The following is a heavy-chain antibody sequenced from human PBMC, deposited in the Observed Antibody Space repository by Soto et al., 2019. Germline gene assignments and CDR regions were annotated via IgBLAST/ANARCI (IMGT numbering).Heavy chain of an antibody. CDR3: ARERDVVVVVEDGAFDI. D-gene: IGHD2-15*01. CDR2: IWYDGSNK. CDR1: GFTFSSYG. Sequence: GGSLRLSCAASGFTFSSYGMHWVRQAPGKGLEWVAVIWYDGSNKYYADSVKGRFTISRDNSKNTLYLQMNSLRAEDTAVYYCARERDVVVVVEDGAFDIWGQGTMVTVSS. V-gene: IGHV3-33*01. J-gene: IGHJ3*02.